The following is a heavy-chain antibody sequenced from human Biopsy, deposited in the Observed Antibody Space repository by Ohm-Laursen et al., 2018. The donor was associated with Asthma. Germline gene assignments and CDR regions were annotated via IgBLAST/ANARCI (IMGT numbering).Heavy chain of an antibody. V-gene: IGHV3-23*01. CDR1: GFTFSSYA. CDR3: AKAERYFDWYRFDP. J-gene: IGHJ5*02. CDR2: ISGSGGST. D-gene: IGHD3-9*01. Sequence: SLRLSCSASGFTFSSYAMSWVRQAPGKGLEWVSAISGSGGSTYYADSVKGRLTISRDNSKNTLYLQMNSLRAEDTAVYYCAKAERYFDWYRFDPRGQGTLVTVSS.